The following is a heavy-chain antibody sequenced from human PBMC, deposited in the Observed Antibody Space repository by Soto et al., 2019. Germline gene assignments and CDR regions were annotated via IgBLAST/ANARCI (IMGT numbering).Heavy chain of an antibody. CDR3: GRVKGYSSSPDAFDI. CDR2: ISPTGSDI. Sequence: EEQLVESGGGLVEPGGSLRLSCAASGFTFGHYSFTWVRHAPGKGLEWISSISPTGSDIHYAMSLKGRFTIARDDAKNSLYLHLNSLRAEDTAVYYCGRVKGYSSSPDAFDIWGRGTRVTVSS. J-gene: IGHJ3*02. CDR1: GFTFGHYS. V-gene: IGHV3-21*06. D-gene: IGHD2-2*01.